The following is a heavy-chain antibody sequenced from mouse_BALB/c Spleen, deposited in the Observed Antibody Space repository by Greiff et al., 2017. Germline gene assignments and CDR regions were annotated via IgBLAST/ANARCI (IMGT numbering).Heavy chain of an antibody. J-gene: IGHJ2*01. CDR3: ARATYGYDEDFDY. CDR1: GFSLTSYG. Sequence: VKLVESGPGLVAPSQSLSITCTVSGFSLTSYGVHWVRQPPGKGLEWLGVIWAGGSTNYNSALMSRLSISKDNSKSQVFLKMNSLQTDDTAMYYCARATYGYDEDFDYWGQGTTLTVSS. V-gene: IGHV2-9*02. CDR2: IWAGGST. D-gene: IGHD2-2*01.